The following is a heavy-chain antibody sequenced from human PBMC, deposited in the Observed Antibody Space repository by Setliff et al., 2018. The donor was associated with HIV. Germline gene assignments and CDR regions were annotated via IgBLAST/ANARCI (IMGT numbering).Heavy chain of an antibody. J-gene: IGHJ4*02. CDR1: GGSINTSTHY. CDR2: ILYKGTT. V-gene: IGHV4-39*01. Sequence: KPSETLSLTCTVSGGSINTSTHYWGWVRQPPGKGLEWIANILYKGTTYYNAALKSRVRMSVGTTKNQFSLKLSFVNVADTAIYYCTRRVGVASVPPGAVRAFDHWGLGTLVTVSS. D-gene: IGHD2-2*02. CDR3: TRRVGVASVPPGAVRAFDH.